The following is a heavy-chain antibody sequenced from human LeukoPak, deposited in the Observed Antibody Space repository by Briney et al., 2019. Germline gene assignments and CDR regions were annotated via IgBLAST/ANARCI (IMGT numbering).Heavy chain of an antibody. CDR1: GGSFSGYY. CDR3: AREPRMVRGVIFPYYYGMDV. Sequence: SETLSLTCAVYGGSFSGYYWSWIRQPPGKGLEWIGEINHSGSTNYNPSLKSRVTISVDTSKNQFSLKLSSVTAADTAVYYCAREPRMVRGVIFPYYYGMDVWGQGTTVTVS. J-gene: IGHJ6*02. V-gene: IGHV4-34*01. CDR2: INHSGST. D-gene: IGHD3-10*01.